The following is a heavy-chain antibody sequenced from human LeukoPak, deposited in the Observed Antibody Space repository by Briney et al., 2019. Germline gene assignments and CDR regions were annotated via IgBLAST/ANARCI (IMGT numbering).Heavy chain of an antibody. Sequence: KASQTLSLTCALSGDTVSGNSVAWNWIRQSPSRGLEWLGRTYYRSKWNFESTLSVKSRITINPDTSKNQFSLQLASVTPEDTAVYYCARWRAGALDYWGQGALVTVSS. D-gene: IGHD6-19*01. CDR1: GDTVSGNSVA. CDR3: ARWRAGALDY. V-gene: IGHV6-1*01. CDR2: TYYRSKWNF. J-gene: IGHJ4*02.